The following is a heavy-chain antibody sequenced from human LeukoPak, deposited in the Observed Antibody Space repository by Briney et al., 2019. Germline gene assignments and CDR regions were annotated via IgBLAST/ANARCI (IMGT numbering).Heavy chain of an antibody. J-gene: IGHJ4*02. V-gene: IGHV4-61*02. Sequence: SETLSLTCTVSGGSISSSSYYWSWIRQPAGKGLEWIGRIYTSGSTNYNPSLKSRVTISVDTSKNQFSLKLSSVTAADTAVYYCARESFFVGAVDYWGQGTLVTVSS. CDR3: ARESFFVGAVDY. CDR1: GGSISSSSYY. CDR2: IYTSGST. D-gene: IGHD1-26*01.